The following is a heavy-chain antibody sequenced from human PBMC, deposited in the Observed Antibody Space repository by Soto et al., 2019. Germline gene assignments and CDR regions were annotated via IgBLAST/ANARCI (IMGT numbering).Heavy chain of an antibody. Sequence: PGGSLRLSCAASGFTFSRHAMHWVRQAPGKGLEWVAVTSYDASNKYYVDSLKGRFTISRDNPRNTLYLQMNGLIDADTAVYYCAKLPSDYYYDSSASGYWGQGTLVTVS. D-gene: IGHD3-22*01. V-gene: IGHV3-30-3*02. CDR2: TSYDASNK. J-gene: IGHJ4*02. CDR1: GFTFSRHA. CDR3: AKLPSDYYYDSSASGY.